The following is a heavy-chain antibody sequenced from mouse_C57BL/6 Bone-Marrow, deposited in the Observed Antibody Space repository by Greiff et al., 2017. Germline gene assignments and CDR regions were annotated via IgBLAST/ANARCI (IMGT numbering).Heavy chain of an antibody. J-gene: IGHJ2*01. CDR1: GFTIKDDY. Sequence: EVQLQQSGAELVRPGASVKLSCTASGFTIKDDYIHWVKQRPEQGLEWIGWIDPEIGDTEYASKFKGKATLTSDTSSNTAYLQLSSLTSEDPAVYYCSYFDGNYFDFWGQGTPLTVDS. V-gene: IGHV14-4*01. D-gene: IGHD1-1*02. CDR2: IDPEIGDT. CDR3: SYFDGNYFDF.